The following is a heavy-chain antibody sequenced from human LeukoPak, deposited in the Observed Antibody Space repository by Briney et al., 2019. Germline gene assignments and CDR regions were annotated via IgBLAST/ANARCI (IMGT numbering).Heavy chain of an antibody. J-gene: IGHJ4*02. Sequence: TGGSLRLSCAAAGFTFSSYAMHWVRQAPGKGMEWVAVISYDGSNKYYADSVKGRFTISRDNSKNTLYLQMNSLRAEDTAVYYCARDSDPDYYGSGRPFDYWGQGTLVTVSS. V-gene: IGHV3-30-3*01. CDR2: ISYDGSNK. CDR3: ARDSDPDYYGSGRPFDY. CDR1: GFTFSSYA. D-gene: IGHD3-10*01.